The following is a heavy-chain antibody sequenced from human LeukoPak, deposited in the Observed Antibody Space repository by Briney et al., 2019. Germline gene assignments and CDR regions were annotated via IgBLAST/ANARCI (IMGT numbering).Heavy chain of an antibody. Sequence: GGSLRLSCAASGFTVSSNYMSWVRQARGKGLEWVSVIYSGGSTYYADSVKGRFTISRDNSKSTLYLQMNSLRAEDTAVYYCAREQVGATNFFDYWGQGTLVTVSS. J-gene: IGHJ4*02. D-gene: IGHD1-26*01. CDR2: IYSGGST. CDR3: AREQVGATNFFDY. V-gene: IGHV3-66*01. CDR1: GFTVSSNY.